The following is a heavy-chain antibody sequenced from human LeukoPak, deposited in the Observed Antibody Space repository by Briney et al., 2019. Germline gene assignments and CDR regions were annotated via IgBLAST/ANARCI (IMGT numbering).Heavy chain of an antibody. J-gene: IGHJ4*02. V-gene: IGHV1-2*02. CDR1: GYTFTGYY. CDR2: INPNSGGT. CDR3: ARVGSSGWPARGGYFDY. Sequence: ASVKVSCKASGYTFTGYYMHWVRQAPGQGLEWMGWINPNSGGTNYAQEFQGRVTMTRDTSISTAYMELSRLRSDDTAVYYCARVGSSGWPARGGYFDYWGQGTLVTVSS. D-gene: IGHD6-19*01.